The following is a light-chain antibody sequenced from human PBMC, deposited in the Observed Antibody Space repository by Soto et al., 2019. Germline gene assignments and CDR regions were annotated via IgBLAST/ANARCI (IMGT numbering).Light chain of an antibody. Sequence: QAVVTQPPSASASLGASVTLTCTLSSGYRNYNVDWYQQRPGKGPRFVMRVGTGGIVGSKGDGIPDRFSVLGSGLNRYLTIKNIQEEDESDYHCGADHGSGSNFVVFGGGTKVTVL. CDR1: SGYRNYN. V-gene: IGLV9-49*01. CDR3: GADHGSGSNFVV. J-gene: IGLJ3*02. CDR2: VGTGGIVG.